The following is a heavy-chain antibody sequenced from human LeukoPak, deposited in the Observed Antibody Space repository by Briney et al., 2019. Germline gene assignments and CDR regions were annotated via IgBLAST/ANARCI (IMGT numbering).Heavy chain of an antibody. J-gene: IGHJ4*02. V-gene: IGHV4-38-2*02. D-gene: IGHD5-12*01. CDR3: ARTLERGYSGYVGY. Sequence: PSETLSLTCTVSGYSISSGYYWGWIRQPPGKGLEWIGSIYHSGSTYYNPSLKSRVTISVDTSKNQFSLKLSSVTAADTAVHYCARTLERGYSGYVGYWGQGTLVTVSS. CDR1: GYSISSGYY. CDR2: IYHSGST.